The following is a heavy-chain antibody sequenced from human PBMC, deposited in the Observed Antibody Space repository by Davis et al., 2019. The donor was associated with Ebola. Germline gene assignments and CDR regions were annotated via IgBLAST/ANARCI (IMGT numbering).Heavy chain of an antibody. J-gene: IGHJ4*02. D-gene: IGHD3-3*01. CDR2: INSDGSST. Sequence: GESLKISCAASGFTFSSYWMSWVRQAPGKGLVWVSRINSDGSSTSYADSVKGRFTISRDNAKNSLYLQMNSLRAEDTAVYYCARDSIVYDFWSGYKGVWGQGTLVTVSS. CDR3: ARDSIVYDFWSGYKGV. V-gene: IGHV3-74*01. CDR1: GFTFSSYW.